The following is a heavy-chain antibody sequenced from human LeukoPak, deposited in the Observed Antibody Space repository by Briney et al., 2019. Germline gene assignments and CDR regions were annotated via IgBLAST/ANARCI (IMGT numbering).Heavy chain of an antibody. CDR3: ARLIGEFTNVNWFDP. J-gene: IGHJ5*02. CDR2: IYYSGST. Sequence: SETLSLTCTVSGGSISSSSYYWGWIRQPPGKRLEWIGSIYYSGSTYYNPSLKSRVTISVGTSKNQFSLKLSSVTAADTAVYYCARLIGEFTNVNWFDPWGQGTLVTVSS. D-gene: IGHD3-10*01. V-gene: IGHV4-39*01. CDR1: GGSISSSSYY.